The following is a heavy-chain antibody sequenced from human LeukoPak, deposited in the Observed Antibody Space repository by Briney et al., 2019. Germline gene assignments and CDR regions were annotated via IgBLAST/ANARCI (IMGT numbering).Heavy chain of an antibody. CDR2: IKQDGSEK. V-gene: IGHV3-7*01. D-gene: IGHD3-22*01. J-gene: IGHJ4*02. CDR1: GFTFSSYW. CDR3: ARGYPGRYDSSGYYGPAVY. Sequence: GGSLRLSCAASGFTFSSYWMSWFRQAPGKGLEWVANIKQDGSEKYYVDSVKGRFTISRDNAKNSLYLQMNSLRAEDTAVYYCARGYPGRYDSSGYYGPAVYWGQGTLVTVSS.